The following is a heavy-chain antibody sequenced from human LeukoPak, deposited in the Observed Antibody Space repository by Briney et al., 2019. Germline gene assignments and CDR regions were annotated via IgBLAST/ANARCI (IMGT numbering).Heavy chain of an antibody. CDR3: ARHMVPSSPRASVDY. Sequence: GESLKISCKGSGYSFTSYWIGWERQMPGKGLEWMGIIYPGDSDTRYSPSFQGQVTISADKSISTAYLQWSSLKASDTAMYYCARHMVPSSPRASVDYWGQGTLVTVSS. CDR1: GYSFTSYW. V-gene: IGHV5-51*01. CDR2: IYPGDSDT. D-gene: IGHD4/OR15-4a*01. J-gene: IGHJ4*02.